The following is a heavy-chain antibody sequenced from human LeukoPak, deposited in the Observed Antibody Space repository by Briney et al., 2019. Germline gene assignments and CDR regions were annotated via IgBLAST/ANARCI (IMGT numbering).Heavy chain of an antibody. D-gene: IGHD6-19*01. CDR1: GYTFTDYY. J-gene: IGHJ4*02. CDR3: AREKDVGFSSGWYGLSDY. Sequence: ASVKVSCKASGYTFTDYYMHWVRQAPGQGREWMGMINPSGYSTSYAQKFQGRVTMTRDTSTSTVYMELSSLSSEDTAVYYCAREKDVGFSSGWYGLSDYWGQRTLVTVSS. V-gene: IGHV1-46*01. CDR2: INPSGYST.